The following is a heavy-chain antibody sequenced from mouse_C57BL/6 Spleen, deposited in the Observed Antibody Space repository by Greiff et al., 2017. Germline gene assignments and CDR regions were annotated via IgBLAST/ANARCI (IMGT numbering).Heavy chain of an antibody. CDR1: GYAFSSSW. J-gene: IGHJ2*01. V-gene: IGHV1-82*01. CDR3: AREGREFDY. CDR2: IYPGDGDT. Sequence: VQLQQSGPELVKPGASVKISCKASGYAFSSSWMNWVKQRPGKGLEWIGRIYPGDGDTNYNGKFKGKATLTADKSSRTAYMQLSSLTSEDSAVYFCAREGREFDYWGQGTTLTVSS.